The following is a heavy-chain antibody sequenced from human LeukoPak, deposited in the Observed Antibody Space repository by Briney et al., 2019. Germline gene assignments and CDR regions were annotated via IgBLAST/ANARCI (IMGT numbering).Heavy chain of an antibody. D-gene: IGHD1-26*01. CDR2: INGDESST. CDR3: ARGAKWAYYFDY. V-gene: IGHV3-74*01. J-gene: IGHJ4*02. Sequence: GGSLRLSCAASAFTFNTYWLHWVRQVPGRGLEWVSRINGDESSTNYADSVKGRFTISRDNAKDTLYLHMNSLTAEDTAVYYCARGAKWAYYFDYWGQGTLVTVSS. CDR1: AFTFNTYW.